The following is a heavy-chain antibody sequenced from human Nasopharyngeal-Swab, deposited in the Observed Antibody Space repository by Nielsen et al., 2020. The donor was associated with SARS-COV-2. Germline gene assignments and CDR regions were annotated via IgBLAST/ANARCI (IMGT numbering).Heavy chain of an antibody. Sequence: GASLKTPCAASGFTFSSYSMNWVRQAPGKGLEWVSSISSSSSYIYYADSVKGRFTISRDNAQNSLYLQMNRLRAEDTAVYYCARARGEPWLVRSRYVDVWGKGTTVTVSS. J-gene: IGHJ6*03. CDR3: ARARGEPWLVRSRYVDV. CDR1: GFTFSSYS. D-gene: IGHD6-19*01. CDR2: ISSSSSYI. V-gene: IGHV3-21*01.